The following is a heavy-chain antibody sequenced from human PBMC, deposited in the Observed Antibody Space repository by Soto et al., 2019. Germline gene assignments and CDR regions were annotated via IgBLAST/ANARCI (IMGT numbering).Heavy chain of an antibody. CDR1: GGSISSYY. CDR3: ARVQLSRFDP. J-gene: IGHJ5*02. D-gene: IGHD6-13*01. Sequence: QVQLQESGPGLVKPSETLSLTCTVSGGSISSYYWSWIRQPPGKGLEWIGYIYYSGSTNYNPSLKSRVTISVDTSKNQFSLKLSSVTAADTAVYNCARVQLSRFDPWRQGTLVTVSS. V-gene: IGHV4-59*01. CDR2: IYYSGST.